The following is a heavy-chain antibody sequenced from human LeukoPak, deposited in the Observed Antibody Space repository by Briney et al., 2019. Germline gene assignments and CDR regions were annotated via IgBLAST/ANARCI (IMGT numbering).Heavy chain of an antibody. J-gene: IGHJ4*02. CDR1: GFTFSSYG. CDR2: ISYDGSNK. V-gene: IGHV3-30*18. CDR3: AKLYGSGSLLDY. Sequence: PGGSLRLSCAASGFTFSSYGMHWVRQAPGKGLEWVAVISYDGSNKYYADSVKGRFTISRDNSKNTLYLQMNSLRAEDAAVYYCAKLYGSGSLLDYWGQGTLVTVSS. D-gene: IGHD3-10*01.